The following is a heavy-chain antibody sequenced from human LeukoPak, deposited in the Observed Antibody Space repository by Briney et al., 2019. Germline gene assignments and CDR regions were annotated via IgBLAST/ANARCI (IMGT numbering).Heavy chain of an antibody. V-gene: IGHV3-23*01. D-gene: IGHD7-27*01. J-gene: IGHJ5*01. CDR1: GSTFSSYT. Sequence: GGSLRLSCAASGSTFSSYTMSWVRQAPGKGLEWVSTITTSDGNTYYADSVKGRFTVSRDNSKNTLFLQMNSLRAEDTAVYYCAKDGGLWVSAHWGDSWGRGTLVTVSS. CDR2: ITTSDGNT. CDR3: AKDGGLWVSAHWGDS.